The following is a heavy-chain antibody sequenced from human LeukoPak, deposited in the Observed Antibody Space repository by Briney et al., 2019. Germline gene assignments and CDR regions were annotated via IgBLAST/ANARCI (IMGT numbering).Heavy chain of an antibody. CDR1: GYTFTSYG. D-gene: IGHD6-19*01. CDR3: ASDIAYSSGWYALGYYYYGMDV. V-gene: IGHV1-18*01. J-gene: IGHJ6*02. Sequence: ASVKVSCKASGYTFTSYGISWVRQAPGQGLEWMGWISAYNGNTNYAQKLQGRVTMTTDTSTSTAYMELRSLRSDDTAVYYCASDIAYSSGWYALGYYYYGMDVWGQGTTVTVPS. CDR2: ISAYNGNT.